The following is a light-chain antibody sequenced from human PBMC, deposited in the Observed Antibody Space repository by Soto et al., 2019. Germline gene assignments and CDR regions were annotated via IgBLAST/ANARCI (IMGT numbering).Light chain of an antibody. CDR1: QGIRND. CDR3: LLHSTYPLT. V-gene: IGKV1-17*01. Sequence: DIPMTQFPSSLSASVGDRVTITCRASQGIRNDLGWYQQKPGKAPKRLIYAASSLQSGVPSRFSGSGSGTEFTLAISSLQPEDSATFYCLLHSTYPLTFGQGTKVEIK. J-gene: IGKJ1*01. CDR2: AAS.